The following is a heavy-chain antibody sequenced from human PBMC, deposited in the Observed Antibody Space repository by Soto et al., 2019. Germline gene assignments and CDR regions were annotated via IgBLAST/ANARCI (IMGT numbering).Heavy chain of an antibody. J-gene: IGHJ3*02. V-gene: IGHV3-21*01. CDR1: GFTFSSYS. Sequence: EVQLVESGGGLVKPGGSLRLSCAASGFTFSSYSMNWVRQAPGKGLEWVSSISSSSSYIYYADSVKGRFTISRDNAKNSLYLQMNRLRAEDTAVYYCARDNPQYYYDSSGYSSGPNAFDIWGQGTMVTVSS. CDR2: ISSSSSYI. D-gene: IGHD3-22*01. CDR3: ARDNPQYYYDSSGYSSGPNAFDI.